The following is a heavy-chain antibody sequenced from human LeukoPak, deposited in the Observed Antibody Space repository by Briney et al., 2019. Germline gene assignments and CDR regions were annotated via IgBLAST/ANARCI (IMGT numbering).Heavy chain of an antibody. CDR1: GFTFSSYS. D-gene: IGHD3-22*01. J-gene: IGHJ4*02. CDR3: AVGSYDSSLINY. V-gene: IGHV3-21*01. CDR2: ISSSSSYI. Sequence: GGSLRLSCAASGFTFSSYSMNWVRQAPGKGLEWVSSISSSSSYIYYADSVKGRFTISRDNAKNSLYLQMNSLKAEDTAVYYCAVGSYDSSLINYWGQGTLVTVSS.